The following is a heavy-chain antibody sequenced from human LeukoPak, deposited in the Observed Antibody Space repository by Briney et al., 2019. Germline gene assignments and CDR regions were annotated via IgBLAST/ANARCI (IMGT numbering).Heavy chain of an antibody. CDR3: ARGRPMIVVVTPGGYFDY. CDR2: IYYSGST. J-gene: IGHJ4*02. D-gene: IGHD3-22*01. CDR1: GGSISSGDYY. Sequence: SETLSLTCTVSGGSISSGDYYWSWIRQPPGKGLEWIGYIYYSGSTYYNPSLKSRVTISVDTSKNQFSLKLSSVTAADTAVYYCARGRPMIVVVTPGGYFDYWGQGTLVTVSS. V-gene: IGHV4-30-4*01.